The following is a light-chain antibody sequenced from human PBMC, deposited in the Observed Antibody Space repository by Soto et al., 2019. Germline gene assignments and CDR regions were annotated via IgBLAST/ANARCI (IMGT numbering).Light chain of an antibody. CDR3: QQYGSSAWT. CDR2: GAS. J-gene: IGKJ1*01. V-gene: IGKV3-20*01. Sequence: EIVLTQSPGTLSLSPGERATLSCRASQSVSSSLAWYQQKPGQAPRLLIYGASTRATGIPARFSGSGSGSEFTLTISRLEPEGFAVYYCQQYGSSAWTFGQGTKVEIK. CDR1: QSVSSS.